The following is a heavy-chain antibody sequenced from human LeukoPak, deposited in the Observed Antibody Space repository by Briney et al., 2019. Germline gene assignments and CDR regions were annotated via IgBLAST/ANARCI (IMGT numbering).Heavy chain of an antibody. D-gene: IGHD6-13*01. CDR2: IKQDGSEK. CDR1: GFTFSSYW. V-gene: IGHV3-7*01. CDR3: TKVAAAGNAPSDY. J-gene: IGHJ4*02. Sequence: GGSLRLSCAASGFTFSSYWMSWVRQSPGKGLEWVAYIKQDGSEKYYVDSVKGRFTVSRDNAKNSLYLQINSLRVEDTAMYYCTKVAAAGNAPSDYWGQGTLVTVSS.